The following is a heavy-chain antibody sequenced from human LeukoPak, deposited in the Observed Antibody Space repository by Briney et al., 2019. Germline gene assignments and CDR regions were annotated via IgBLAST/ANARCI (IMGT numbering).Heavy chain of an antibody. D-gene: IGHD1-1*01. CDR1: GLTFTNYA. Sequence: PGGSLRPSCAASGLTFTNYAMHWVRQTPGKGLEWVALISSDGSKNIYADPVKGRFTVSRDNSKNTLYLQMNSLRAEDTAVYYCVKGLVQTTMSYSVDYWGQGALVTVSS. J-gene: IGHJ4*02. CDR2: ISSDGSKN. CDR3: VKGLVQTTMSYSVDY. V-gene: IGHV3-30*18.